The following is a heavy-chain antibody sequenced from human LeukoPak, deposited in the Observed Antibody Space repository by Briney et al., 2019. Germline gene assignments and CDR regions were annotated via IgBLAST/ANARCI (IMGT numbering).Heavy chain of an antibody. V-gene: IGHV4-30-4*01. CDR2: IYYSGST. Sequence: PSETLSLTCTVSGGSISSGDYYWSWIRQPPGKGLEWIGYIYYSGSTYYNPSLKSRVTISVDTSKNQFSLKLSSVTAADTAVYYCARGPVVVPAAMNFDYWGQGTLVTVSS. D-gene: IGHD2-2*01. CDR1: GGSISSGDYY. J-gene: IGHJ4*02. CDR3: ARGPVVVPAAMNFDY.